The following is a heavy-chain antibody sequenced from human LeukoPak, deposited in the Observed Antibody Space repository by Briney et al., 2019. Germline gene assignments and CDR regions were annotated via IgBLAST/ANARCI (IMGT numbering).Heavy chain of an antibody. CDR2: ISSGGSTT. V-gene: IGHV3-48*03. Sequence: GGSLRLSCAASGFTFSGYEMKWVRQAPGKGLEWVSYISSGGSTTYYADSVKGRFTISRDNSKNTLYLQMNSLRAEDTAVYYCAKDPNDYGPVGWFDPWGQGTLVTVSS. CDR3: AKDPNDYGPVGWFDP. D-gene: IGHD4-17*01. CDR1: GFTFSGYE. J-gene: IGHJ5*02.